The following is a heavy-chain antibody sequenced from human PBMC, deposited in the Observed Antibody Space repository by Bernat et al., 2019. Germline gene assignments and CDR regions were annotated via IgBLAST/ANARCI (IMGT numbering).Heavy chain of an antibody. J-gene: IGHJ4*02. CDR1: GFTFSNYA. CDR3: GRDGGGLGD. V-gene: IGHV3-48*01. Sequence: EVQLVESGGGLVQVGESLRLSCAASGFTFSNYAMVWVRQAPGKGLEWVSSISGSGSLISYTDSVKGRFTISRDNSKNSLYLQVNTLRAEDTTVYYCGRDGGGLGDWGQGTVVTVSS. CDR2: ISGSGSLI. D-gene: IGHD3-16*01.